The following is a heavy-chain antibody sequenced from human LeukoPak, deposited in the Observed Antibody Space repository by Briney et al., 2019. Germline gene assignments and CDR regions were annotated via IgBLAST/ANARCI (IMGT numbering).Heavy chain of an antibody. J-gene: IGHJ4*02. CDR1: GGSFSGYY. D-gene: IGHD1-26*01. CDR3: ARVVGSYYAVAFFDY. CDR2: INHSGST. Sequence: PSETLSLTCAVYGGSFSGYYWSWIRQPPGKGLEWIGEINHSGSTNYNPSLKSRVTISVDTSKNQFSLKLSSVTAADTAVYYCARVVGSYYAVAFFDYWGQGTLVTVSS. V-gene: IGHV4-34*01.